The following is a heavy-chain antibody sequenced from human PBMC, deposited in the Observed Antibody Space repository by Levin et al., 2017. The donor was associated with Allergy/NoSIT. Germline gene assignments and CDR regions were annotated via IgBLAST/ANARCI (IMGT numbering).Heavy chain of an antibody. CDR3: ASTTVTTYGGWFDP. V-gene: IGHV3-21*01. Sequence: GGSLRLSCAASGFTFSSYSMNWVRQAPGKGLEWVSSISSSSSYIYYADSVKGRFTISRDNAKNSLYLQMNSLRAEDTAVYYCASTTVTTYGGWFDPWGQGTLVTVSS. CDR2: ISSSSSYI. J-gene: IGHJ5*02. CDR1: GFTFSSYS. D-gene: IGHD4-17*01.